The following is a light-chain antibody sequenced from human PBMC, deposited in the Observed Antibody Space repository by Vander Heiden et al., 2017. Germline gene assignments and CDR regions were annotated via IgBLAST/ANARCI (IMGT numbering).Light chain of an antibody. CDR1: VLARHN. CDR3: QSADSSGTYSVV. V-gene: IGLV3-25*03. CDR2: SDT. Sequence: SDLTQPPSVSVSPGQTAKITCPGDVLARHNAYWYQQKPGQAPLLLIYSDTKRPSGIPERFSGSISGTIVTLTISDVQAEDEADYYCQSADSSGTYSVVFGGGTQLTVL. J-gene: IGLJ2*01.